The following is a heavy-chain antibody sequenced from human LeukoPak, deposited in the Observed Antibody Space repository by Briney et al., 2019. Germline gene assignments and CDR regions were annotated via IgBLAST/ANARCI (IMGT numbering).Heavy chain of an antibody. Sequence: SETLSLTCTVSGGSISSHHWSWIRQPAGKGLEWIGHIYTSGSTKYNPSLKGRVTMSVDTSKNQFSLNLSSVTAADTAVYYCARDHEDIVATIWGEGLNIWGQGTVVTVSS. D-gene: IGHD5-12*01. CDR1: GGSISSHH. CDR3: ARDHEDIVATIWGEGLNI. V-gene: IGHV4-4*07. CDR2: IYTSGST. J-gene: IGHJ3*02.